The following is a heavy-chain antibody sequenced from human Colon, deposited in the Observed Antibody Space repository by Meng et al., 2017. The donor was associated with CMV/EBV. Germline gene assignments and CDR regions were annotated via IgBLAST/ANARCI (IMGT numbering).Heavy chain of an antibody. J-gene: IGHJ4*02. D-gene: IGHD3-10*01. CDR1: GDCFVSYA. CDR2: INTNTGNP. Sequence: SGDCFVSYAMHWVRQAPGQGLEWMGWINTNTGNPAYAQGFTGRFVFSSDTSASTASLQINSLKAEDTGVYDCAREYYGSASYYNFDYWGQGTLVTVSS. CDR3: AREYYGSASYYNFDY. V-gene: IGHV7-4-1*02.